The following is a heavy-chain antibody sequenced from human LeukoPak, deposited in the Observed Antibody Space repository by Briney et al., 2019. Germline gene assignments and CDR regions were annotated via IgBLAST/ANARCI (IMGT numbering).Heavy chain of an antibody. D-gene: IGHD5-24*01. CDR2: IYHSGSA. V-gene: IGHV4-38-2*01. J-gene: IGHJ4*02. Sequence: QVQLQESGPGLVKPSETLSLTCAVSGYSISSGYYWGWIRQPPGEGLEWIGSIYHSGSAYYNPSLKSRVTISLDTSKNQLSLKVSSVTAADTAVHYCARLSSDGYNSLTYWGQGTLVTVSS. CDR1: GYSISSGYY. CDR3: ARLSSDGYNSLTY.